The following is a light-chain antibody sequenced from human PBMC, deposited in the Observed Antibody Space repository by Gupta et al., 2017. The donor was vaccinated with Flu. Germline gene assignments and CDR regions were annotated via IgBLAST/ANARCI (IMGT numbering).Light chain of an antibody. CDR3: QQYYSTPRT. CDR2: WAS. Sequence: DIVMTQSPDSLAVSLGERPTINCKSSQSVLYSSNSKNYLAWYQQKPGQPPKLLIYWASTRESGVPDRFSGSGSGTDFTLSISSLQAEDVAVYYCQQYYSTPRTFGQGTKLEIK. CDR1: QSVLYSSNSKNY. J-gene: IGKJ2*01. V-gene: IGKV4-1*01.